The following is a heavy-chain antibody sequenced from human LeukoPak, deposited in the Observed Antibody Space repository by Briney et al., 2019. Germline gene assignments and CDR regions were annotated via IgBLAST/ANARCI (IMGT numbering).Heavy chain of an antibody. CDR2: ISSSSSYI. CDR3: ARAPVDTAMGDY. D-gene: IGHD5-18*01. V-gene: IGHV3-21*01. J-gene: IGHJ4*02. Sequence: GGSLRLSCAASGFTFSSYSMNWVRQAPGKGLEWVSSISSSSSYIYYADSVEGRFTISRDNAKNSLYLQMNSPRAEDTAVYYCARAPVDTAMGDYWGQGTLVTVSS. CDR1: GFTFSSYS.